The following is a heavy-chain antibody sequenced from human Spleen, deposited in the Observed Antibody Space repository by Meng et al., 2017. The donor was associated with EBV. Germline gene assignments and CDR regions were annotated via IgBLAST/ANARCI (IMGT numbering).Heavy chain of an antibody. CDR3: SGDLAGPYDD. Sequence: VQLGVSGGHVVTPWRSLRLSCASFGFTFRSRWMHWVRQAPGKGLEWISRINEDARTTNYADSVKGRFTISRDNTRNTLYLQMYSLRAEDTALYFCSGDLAGPYDDWGQGTLVTVSS. J-gene: IGHJ4*02. CDR1: GFTFRSRW. CDR2: INEDARTT. D-gene: IGHD3-3*02. V-gene: IGHV3-74*01.